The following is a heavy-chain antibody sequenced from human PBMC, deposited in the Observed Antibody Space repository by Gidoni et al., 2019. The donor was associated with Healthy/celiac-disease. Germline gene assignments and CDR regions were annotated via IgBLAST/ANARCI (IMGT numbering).Heavy chain of an antibody. V-gene: IGHV3-30*18. J-gene: IGHJ3*02. CDR2: ISYDGSNK. D-gene: IGHD3-22*01. CDR1: GFTFSSYG. CDR3: AKVYYDSSGYDAFDI. Sequence: QVQLVESGGGVVQPGRSLRLSCAASGFTFSSYGMHWVRQAPGKGLEWVAVISYDGSNKYYADSVKGRFTISRDNSKNTLYLQMNSLRAEDTAVYYCAKVYYDSSGYDAFDIWGQGTMVTVSS.